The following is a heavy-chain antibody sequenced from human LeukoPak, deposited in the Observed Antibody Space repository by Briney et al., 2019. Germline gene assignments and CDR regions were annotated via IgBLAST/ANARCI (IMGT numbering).Heavy chain of an antibody. J-gene: IGHJ4*02. CDR2: INHSGST. CDR1: GGSFSGYY. D-gene: IGHD3-10*01. V-gene: IGHV4-34*01. CDR3: ARGRLWFGESLDY. Sequence: SETLSLTCAVYGGSFSGYYWSWIRQPPGKGLEWIGEINHSGSTNYNPSLKSRVTISVDTSKNQFSLKLSSVTAANTAVYYCARGRLWFGESLDYWGQGTLVTVSS.